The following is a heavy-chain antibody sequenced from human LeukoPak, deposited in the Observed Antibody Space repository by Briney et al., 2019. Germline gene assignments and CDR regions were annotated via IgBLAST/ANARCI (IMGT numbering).Heavy chain of an antibody. Sequence: SETLSLTCAVYGGSFSGYYWSWIRQPPGKGLKGIGEINHSSSTNSKPFLKSRVTISVDTSKNQFSLQLRSVTAADTAVYYCARGYNWSYLVFDYWGQGTLVTVSS. CDR1: GGSFSGYY. D-gene: IGHD1-7*01. V-gene: IGHV4-34*01. CDR2: INHSSST. CDR3: ARGYNWSYLVFDY. J-gene: IGHJ4*02.